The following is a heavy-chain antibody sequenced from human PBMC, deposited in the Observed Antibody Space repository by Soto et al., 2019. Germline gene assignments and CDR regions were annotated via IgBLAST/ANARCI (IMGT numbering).Heavy chain of an antibody. CDR3: XXXXXXXXXXXXXXXXXXV. Sequence: QVQLVQSGPEVKKSGSSVKVSCKLSGGTFTSDTISWLRLAPGQGLEWMGRIVPILGTGNYAQKFQGRVTITEDRSTNTGYMELSSLTSEDTAXYXXXXXXXXXXXXXXXXXXXXVWXXGTTV. CDR2: IVPILGTG. V-gene: IGHV1-69*08. CDR1: GGTFTSDT. J-gene: IGHJ6*03.